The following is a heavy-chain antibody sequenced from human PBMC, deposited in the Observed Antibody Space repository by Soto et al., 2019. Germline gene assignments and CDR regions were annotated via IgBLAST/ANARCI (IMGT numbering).Heavy chain of an antibody. J-gene: IGHJ4*02. D-gene: IGHD3-22*01. CDR1: GGTFNSYA. CDR3: ASHYDSGGYYYRGLDY. V-gene: IGHV1-69*12. Sequence: QVQLVQSGAEVKKRGSSVKVSCKASGGTFNSYAISWVRQAPGQGLEWMGGIIPIFGTADYAQKFQGRVTMTAVESSRTAYMELSSLRSEDTAVYYCASHYDSGGYYYRGLDYWGQGTLVTVSS. CDR2: IIPIFGTA.